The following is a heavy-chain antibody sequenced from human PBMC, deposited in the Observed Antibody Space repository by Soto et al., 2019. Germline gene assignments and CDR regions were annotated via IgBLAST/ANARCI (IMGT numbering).Heavy chain of an antibody. CDR2: ISDSGSS. D-gene: IGHD3-9*01. V-gene: IGHV4-31*03. CDR1: GGSINSGRFY. J-gene: IGHJ4*02. Sequence: QVQLQESGPGLVKPSQTLTLTCTVSGGSINSGRFYWSWIRQHPGKGLEWIGHISDSGSSYYNPSLESRVTMSVDTSKNQFSLKLSAVTAADTAVYFCARPKFYDIFTAYYSLFDYWGQGTMVTVSS. CDR3: ARPKFYDIFTAYYSLFDY.